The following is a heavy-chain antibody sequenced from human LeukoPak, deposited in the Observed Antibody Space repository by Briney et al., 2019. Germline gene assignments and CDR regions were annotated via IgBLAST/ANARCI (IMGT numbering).Heavy chain of an antibody. CDR2: ISTSGETT. V-gene: IGHV3-23*01. CDR1: GFAFKNYA. Sequence: GGSLRLSCAASGFAFKNYAMSWVRQAPGKGLEWVSGISTSGETTDYADSVKGRFTISRDNSKNTLFLQMSRLSAEDTAIYFCTRDPLIMPVMVTLFDPRAQGTLVIVS. CDR3: TRDPLIMPVMVTLFDP. D-gene: IGHD3-16*01. J-gene: IGHJ5*02.